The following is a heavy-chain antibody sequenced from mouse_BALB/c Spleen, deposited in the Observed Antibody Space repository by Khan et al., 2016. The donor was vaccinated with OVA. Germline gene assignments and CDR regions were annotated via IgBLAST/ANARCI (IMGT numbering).Heavy chain of an antibody. Sequence: EVQLVESGPGLVKPSQSLSLTCTVTGYSITSDYAWNWIRQFPGNKLEWMGYISYSGSTNYKPSLKSRISITRDTSKNQFFLQLNSVTTEDTATCYCARNGSRYNYAMDYWGQGTSVTVSS. J-gene: IGHJ4*01. V-gene: IGHV3-2*02. CDR1: GYSITSDYA. D-gene: IGHD2-2*01. CDR2: ISYSGST. CDR3: ARNGSRYNYAMDY.